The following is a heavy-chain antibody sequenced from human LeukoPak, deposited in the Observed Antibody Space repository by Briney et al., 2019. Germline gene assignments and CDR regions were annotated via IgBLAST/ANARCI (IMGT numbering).Heavy chain of an antibody. CDR1: GGSISSSSYY. CDR3: ARLDYGDYRYYYYYMDV. D-gene: IGHD4-17*01. V-gene: IGHV4-39*01. CDR2: IYYSGNT. Sequence: SETLSLTCTASGGSISSSSYYWGWIRQPPGKGLEWIGSIYYSGNTYYNPSLKSRVTISVDTSKNQFSLKLSSVTAADTAVYYCARLDYGDYRYYYYYMDVWGKGTTVTVSS. J-gene: IGHJ6*03.